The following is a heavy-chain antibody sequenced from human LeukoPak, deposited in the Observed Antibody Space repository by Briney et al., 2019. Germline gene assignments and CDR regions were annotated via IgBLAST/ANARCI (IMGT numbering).Heavy chain of an antibody. CDR3: ARVKYSSGVFDY. CDR1: GFTFSSYA. CDR2: ISSNGGST. V-gene: IGHV3-64*01. J-gene: IGHJ4*02. Sequence: GGSLILSCAASGFTFSSYAMHWVRQAPGKGLEYVSAISSNGGSTYYANSVKGRFTISRDNSKNTLYLQMGSLRAEDMAVYYCARVKYSSGVFDYWGQGTLVTVSS. D-gene: IGHD6-19*01.